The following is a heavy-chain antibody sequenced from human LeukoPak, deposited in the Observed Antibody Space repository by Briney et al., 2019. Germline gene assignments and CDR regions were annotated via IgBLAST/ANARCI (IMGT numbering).Heavy chain of an antibody. D-gene: IGHD3-10*01. CDR2: IYYSGST. CDR3: ARDKVRGVINTCYYMDV. Sequence: SETLSLTCTVSGGSISSSSYYWGWIRQPPGKGLEWIGSIYYSGSTYYNPSLKSRVTISVDTSKNQFSLKLSSVTAADTAVYYCARDKVRGVINTCYYMDVWGKGTTVIVSS. V-gene: IGHV4-39*07. J-gene: IGHJ6*03. CDR1: GGSISSSSYY.